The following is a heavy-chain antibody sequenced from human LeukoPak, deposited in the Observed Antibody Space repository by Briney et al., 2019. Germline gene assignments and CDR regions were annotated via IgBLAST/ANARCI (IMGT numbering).Heavy chain of an antibody. Sequence: ASVKVSCKASGGTFSSYAISWVRQAPGQGLEWMGGIIAIFGTANYAQKFQGRVTITTDESTSTAYMELSSLRSEDTAVYYCARALYCSSTSCHEVYYFDYWGQGTLVTVSS. CDR1: GGTFSSYA. CDR3: ARALYCSSTSCHEVYYFDY. D-gene: IGHD2-2*01. V-gene: IGHV1-69*05. CDR2: IIAIFGTA. J-gene: IGHJ4*02.